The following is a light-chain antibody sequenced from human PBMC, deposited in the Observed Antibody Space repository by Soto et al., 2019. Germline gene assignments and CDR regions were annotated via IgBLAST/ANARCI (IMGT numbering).Light chain of an antibody. CDR1: QSVSCSY. CDR2: DAS. CDR3: QQYGSSPYT. Sequence: EIVLTQSPGTLSLSPGERATLACRASQSVSCSYLAWYQQKPGQAPRLLIYDASSRATGIPDRFSGSGSGTDFTLTISRLEPEDIAVYFCQQYGSSPYTFGQGTKLEIK. J-gene: IGKJ2*01. V-gene: IGKV3-20*01.